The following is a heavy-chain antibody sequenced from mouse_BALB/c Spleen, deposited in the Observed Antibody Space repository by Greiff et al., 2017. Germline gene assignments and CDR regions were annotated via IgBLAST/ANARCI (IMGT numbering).Heavy chain of an antibody. J-gene: IGHJ3*01. CDR3: ARGTGTTWFAY. CDR2: ISSGSSTI. CDR1: GFTFSSFG. D-gene: IGHD4-1*01. Sequence: EVMLVESGGGLVQPGGSLKLSCAASGFTFSSFGMHWVRQAPEKGLEWVAYISSGSSTIYYADTVKGRFTISRDNPKNTLFLQMTSLRSEDTAMYYCARGTGTTWFAYWGQGTLVTVSA. V-gene: IGHV5-17*02.